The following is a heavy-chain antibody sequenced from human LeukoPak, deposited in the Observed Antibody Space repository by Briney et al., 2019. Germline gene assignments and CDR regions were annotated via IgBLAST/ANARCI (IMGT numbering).Heavy chain of an antibody. D-gene: IGHD3-16*01. CDR1: GFTFSSYA. J-gene: IGHJ4*02. CDR3: AREGARGEGFDY. CDR2: ISYDGSNK. Sequence: PGGSLRLSCAASGFTFSSYAMHWVRQAPGKGLEWVAVISYDGSNKYYADSVKGRFTISRDNSKNTLYLQMNSLRAEDTAVYHCAREGARGEGFDYWGQGTLVTVSS. V-gene: IGHV3-30-3*01.